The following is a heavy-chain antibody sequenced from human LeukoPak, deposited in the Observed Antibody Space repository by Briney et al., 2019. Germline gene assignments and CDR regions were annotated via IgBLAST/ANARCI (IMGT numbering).Heavy chain of an antibody. Sequence: SETLSLICGVSVGSISSGNWWSWVRQSPGKGLEWIAEIYHNGTPNYNPSLKSRVTISADTFKNHFSLKLTSVAAADTAVYYCATAPILRGEGGEHYKYGMDVWGQGTTVIVSS. J-gene: IGHJ6*02. D-gene: IGHD2-2*02. V-gene: IGHV4/OR15-8*01. CDR1: VGSISSGNW. CDR3: ATAPILRGEGGEHYKYGMDV. CDR2: IYHNGTP.